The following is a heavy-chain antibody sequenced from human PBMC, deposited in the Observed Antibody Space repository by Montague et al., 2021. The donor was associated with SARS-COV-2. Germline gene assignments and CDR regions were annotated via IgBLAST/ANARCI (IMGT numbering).Heavy chain of an antibody. D-gene: IGHD1-1*01. V-gene: IGHV4-59*01. CDR2: VHYTGNT. CDR3: ARAQNTCFIANCVNYFEV. Sequence: SETLSLTCEVSGGSISSYYWSWIRQSPGKGLEWIGYVHYTGNTKYTPSLKTRVTLSLDTPKKHCSLKLKSVTAADTAVYYCARAQNTCFIANCVNYFEVWGLGALVTVST. J-gene: IGHJ4*02. CDR1: GGSISSYY.